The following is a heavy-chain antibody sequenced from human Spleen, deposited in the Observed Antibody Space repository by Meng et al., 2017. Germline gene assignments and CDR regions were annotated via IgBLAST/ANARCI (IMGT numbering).Heavy chain of an antibody. CDR1: GDSVSSNSAA. D-gene: IGHD6-19*01. J-gene: IGHJ3*02. V-gene: IGHV6-1*01. CDR3: AKDPHWLMDAFDI. CDR2: TFYRSKWYY. Sequence: SETLSLTCAISGDSVSSNSAAWSWLRQSPSRGLEWLGRTFYRSKWYYDYAVSVESRIRIKVDTSKNQFSLHFNSVTPEDTAVYYCAKDPHWLMDAFDIWGQGTMVTVSS.